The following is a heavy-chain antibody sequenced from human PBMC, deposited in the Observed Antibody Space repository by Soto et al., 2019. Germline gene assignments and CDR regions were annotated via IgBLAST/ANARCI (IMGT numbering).Heavy chain of an antibody. CDR1: GFTFGTTD. CDR3: VKNSGWFNT. D-gene: IGHD3-10*01. Sequence: QLLQSGGGLVQPGGSLTLSCAASGFTFGTTDMSWVRQAPGEGLEWVSTIDGSGGITYYADSVKGRFTIYRDKSRNTVYLQMNSLRGEDTALYYCVKNSGWFNTWGQGALVTVSS. J-gene: IGHJ5*02. CDR2: IDGSGGIT. V-gene: IGHV3-23*01.